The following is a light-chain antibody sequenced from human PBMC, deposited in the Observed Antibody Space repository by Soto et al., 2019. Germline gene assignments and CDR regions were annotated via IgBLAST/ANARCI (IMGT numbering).Light chain of an antibody. CDR3: QSYDSSLSGAV. CDR1: SSNIGAGYD. V-gene: IGLV1-40*01. CDR2: GNT. Sequence: QSVLTQPPSVSGAPGQRVTISCTGSSSNIGAGYDVHWYQQLPGTAPKVLIYGNTNRPSGVPDRFSGSKSGTSASLAITGLQAEDEADYHCQSYDSSLSGAVFGGGTKLTVL. J-gene: IGLJ3*02.